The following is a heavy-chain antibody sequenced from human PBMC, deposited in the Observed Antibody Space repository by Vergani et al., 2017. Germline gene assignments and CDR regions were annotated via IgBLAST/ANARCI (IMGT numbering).Heavy chain of an antibody. Sequence: EVQLLESGGGLVQPGGSLRLTCAASEFTFSSYAMSWVRQAPGKGLEWVSAISGSGGSTYYADSVKGRFTISRDNSKNTLYLQMNSLRAEDTAVYYCAKVQDPYYYYGMDVWGQGTTVTVSS. CDR2: ISGSGGST. J-gene: IGHJ6*02. V-gene: IGHV3-23*01. CDR3: AKVQDPYYYYGMDV. D-gene: IGHD2-15*01. CDR1: EFTFSSYA.